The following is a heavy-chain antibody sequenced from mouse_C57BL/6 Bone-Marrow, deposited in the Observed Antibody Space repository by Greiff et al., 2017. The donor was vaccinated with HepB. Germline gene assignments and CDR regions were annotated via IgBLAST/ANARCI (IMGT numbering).Heavy chain of an antibody. CDR1: GFSLTSYG. J-gene: IGHJ2*01. V-gene: IGHV2-2*01. Sequence: VMLVESGPGLVQPSQSLSITCTVSGFSLTSYGVHWVRQSPGKGLEWLGVIWSGGSTDYNAAFISRLSISKDNSKSQVFFKMNCLQADDTAIYYCARTNYYGSSPYFDYWGQGTTLTVSS. CDR2: IWSGGST. D-gene: IGHD1-1*01. CDR3: ARTNYYGSSPYFDY.